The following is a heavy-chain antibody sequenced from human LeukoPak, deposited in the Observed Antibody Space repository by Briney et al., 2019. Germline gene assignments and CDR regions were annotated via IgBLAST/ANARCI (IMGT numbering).Heavy chain of an antibody. CDR1: GGSISSSTYY. CDR2: IYYSGST. CDR3: ASDYYDSSGASYFDY. Sequence: SETLSLTCTVSGGSISSSTYYWGWIRQPPGKGLEWIGYIYYSGSTYYNPSLKSRVTISADTSKNQFSLKLSSVTAADTAVYYCASDYYDSSGASYFDYWGQGTLVTVSS. J-gene: IGHJ4*02. D-gene: IGHD3-22*01. V-gene: IGHV4-30-4*08.